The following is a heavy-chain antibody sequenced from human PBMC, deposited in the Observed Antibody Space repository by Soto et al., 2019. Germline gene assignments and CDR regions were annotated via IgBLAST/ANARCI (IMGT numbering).Heavy chain of an antibody. CDR2: ISYDGSNK. Sequence: PGGSLRLSCAASGFTFSSYGMNWVRQAPGKGLEWVAVISYDGSNKYYADSVKGRFTISRDNSKNTLYLQMNSLRAEDTAVYYCCVIAVVSAITELDHWGQGTLVTVSS. CDR3: CVIAVVSAITELDH. V-gene: IGHV3-30*03. D-gene: IGHD2-21*02. CDR1: GFTFSSYG. J-gene: IGHJ5*02.